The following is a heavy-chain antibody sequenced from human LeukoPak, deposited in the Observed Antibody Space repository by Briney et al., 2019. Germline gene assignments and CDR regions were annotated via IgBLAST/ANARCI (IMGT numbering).Heavy chain of an antibody. V-gene: IGHV5-51*01. D-gene: IGHD3-3*01. CDR3: ARSDDFWSGLIGYFDY. J-gene: IGHJ4*02. Sequence: GESLQISCKGSGYSFTSYWIGWVRQMPGKGLEWMGIIYPGDSDTRYSPSFQGQVTISADKSISTAYLQWSSLKASDTAMYYCARSDDFWSGLIGYFDYWGQGTLVTVSS. CDR1: GYSFTSYW. CDR2: IYPGDSDT.